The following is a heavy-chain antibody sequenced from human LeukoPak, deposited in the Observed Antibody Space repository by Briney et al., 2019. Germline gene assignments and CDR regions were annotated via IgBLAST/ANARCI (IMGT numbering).Heavy chain of an antibody. D-gene: IGHD1-1*01. CDR2: ISSSSSYI. Sequence: PGGSLRLSCAASGSSGYSMNWVRQAPGKGLEWVSSISSSSSYIYYADSVKGRFTISRDNAKNSLYLQMNSLRAEDTAVYYCARDDNWNLDYWGQGTLVTVSS. V-gene: IGHV3-21*01. J-gene: IGHJ4*02. CDR1: GSSGYS. CDR3: ARDDNWNLDY.